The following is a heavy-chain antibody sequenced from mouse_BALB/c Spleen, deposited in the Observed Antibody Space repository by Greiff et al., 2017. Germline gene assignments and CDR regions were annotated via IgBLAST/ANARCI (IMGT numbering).Heavy chain of an antibody. J-gene: IGHJ1*01. V-gene: IGHV3-6*02. CDR3: AAYYSTRWYFDV. CDR1: GYSITSGYY. Sequence: EVKLMESGPGLVKPSQSLSLTCSVTGYSITSGYYWNWIRQFPGNKLEWMGYISYDGSNNYNPSLKNRISITRDTSKNQFFLKLNSVTTEDTATYYCAAYYSTRWYFDVWGAGTTVTVSS. CDR2: ISYDGSN. D-gene: IGHD2-12*01.